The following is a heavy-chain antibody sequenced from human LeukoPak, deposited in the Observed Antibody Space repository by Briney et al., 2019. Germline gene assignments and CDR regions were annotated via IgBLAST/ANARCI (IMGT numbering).Heavy chain of an antibody. Sequence: GGSLRLSCAASGFTFSNAWMSWVRQAPGKGLEWVGRIKSKTDGGTTDYAAPVKGRFTISRDNAKNSLYLQMNSLRAEDTAVYYCVLGGYDSPYLGFDYWGQGTLVTVSS. CDR2: IKSKTDGGTT. V-gene: IGHV3-15*01. D-gene: IGHD3-22*01. J-gene: IGHJ4*02. CDR3: VLGGYDSPYLGFDY. CDR1: GFTFSNAW.